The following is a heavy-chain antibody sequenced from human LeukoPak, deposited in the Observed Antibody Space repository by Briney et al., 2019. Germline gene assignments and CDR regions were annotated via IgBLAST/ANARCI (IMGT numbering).Heavy chain of an antibody. CDR3: ARDSSSWSGYYFDY. D-gene: IGHD6-13*01. J-gene: IGHJ4*02. V-gene: IGHV4-4*07. Sequence: SETLSLTCTVSGGSISSYYWSWIRQPAGKGPEWIGRIYTSGSTNYNPSLKSRVTMSVDTSKNQFSLKLSSVTAADTAVYYCARDSSSWSGYYFDYWRQGTLVTVSS. CDR2: IYTSGST. CDR1: GGSISSYY.